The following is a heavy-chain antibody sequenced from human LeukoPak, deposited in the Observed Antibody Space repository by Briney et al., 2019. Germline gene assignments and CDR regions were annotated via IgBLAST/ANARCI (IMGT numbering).Heavy chain of an antibody. D-gene: IGHD3-22*01. Sequence: PSETLSLTCAVYGGSFSGYYWSWIRQPPGKGLEWIGEINHSGSTNYNPSLKSRVTISVDTSKKQFSLKLSSVTAADTAVYYCARVYDSSGYPGVDYWGQGTLVTVSS. V-gene: IGHV4-34*01. CDR3: ARVYDSSGYPGVDY. J-gene: IGHJ4*02. CDR2: INHSGST. CDR1: GGSFSGYY.